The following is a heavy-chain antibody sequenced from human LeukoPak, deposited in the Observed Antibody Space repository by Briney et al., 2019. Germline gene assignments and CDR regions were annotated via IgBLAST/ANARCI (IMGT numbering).Heavy chain of an antibody. Sequence: GGSLRLSCAASGFTFSTYAMSWVRQAPGKGLEWVSAISGSGGSTYYADSVKGRFTISRDNSKNTLYLQMNSLRAEDAAVYYCAKDSYYSSSNPGDVWGQGTTVTVSS. CDR3: AKDSYYSSSNPGDV. CDR2: ISGSGGST. J-gene: IGHJ6*02. V-gene: IGHV3-23*01. CDR1: GFTFSTYA. D-gene: IGHD3-10*01.